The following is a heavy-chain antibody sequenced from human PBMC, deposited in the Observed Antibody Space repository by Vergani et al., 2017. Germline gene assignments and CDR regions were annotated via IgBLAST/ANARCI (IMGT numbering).Heavy chain of an antibody. Sequence: EVQLLESGGGLVQPGGSLRLSCAASGFTFSSYAMSWVRQAPGKGLEWVSAIIGSGGSTYYADSVKGRFTISRDNSKNTRYLQMNSLRAEDTAVYYCAKDMGPYGSGSYFDYWGQGTLVTVSS. D-gene: IGHD3-10*01. V-gene: IGHV3-23*01. CDR2: IIGSGGST. CDR1: GFTFSSYA. J-gene: IGHJ4*02. CDR3: AKDMGPYGSGSYFDY.